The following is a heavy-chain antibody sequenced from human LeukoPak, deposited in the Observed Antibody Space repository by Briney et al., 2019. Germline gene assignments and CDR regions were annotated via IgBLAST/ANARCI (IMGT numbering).Heavy chain of an antibody. D-gene: IGHD2-15*01. CDR3: ARVSADIVVVVAATPFWFDP. CDR1: GYTFTNYG. V-gene: IGHV1-18*01. J-gene: IGHJ5*02. Sequence: AAVKVSCKASGYTFTNYGISWVRQAPGQGLEWMGWISAYNGNTNYAQKLQGRVTMTTDTPTSTAYMELRSLRSDDTAVYYCARVSADIVVVVAATPFWFDPWGQGTLVTVSS. CDR2: ISAYNGNT.